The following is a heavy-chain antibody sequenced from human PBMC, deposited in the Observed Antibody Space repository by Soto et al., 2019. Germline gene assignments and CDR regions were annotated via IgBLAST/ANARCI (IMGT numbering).Heavy chain of an antibody. CDR1: GGSISSGGYY. CDR2: IYYSGST. Sequence: SETLSLTCTVSGGSISSGGYYWSWVRQHPGKGLEWIGYIYYSGSTYYNPSLKSRVTISVDTSKNQFSLKLSSVTAADTAVYYCARDKSGYDLPWAFDIWGQGTMVTVSS. J-gene: IGHJ3*02. CDR3: ARDKSGYDLPWAFDI. D-gene: IGHD5-12*01. V-gene: IGHV4-31*03.